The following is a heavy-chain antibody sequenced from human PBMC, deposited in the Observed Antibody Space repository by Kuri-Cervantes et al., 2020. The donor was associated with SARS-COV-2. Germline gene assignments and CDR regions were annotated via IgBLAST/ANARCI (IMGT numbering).Heavy chain of an antibody. CDR1: GGTFSNYG. D-gene: IGHD3-10*01. V-gene: IGHV1-69*13. Sequence: SVKVSCKASGGTFSNYGISWVRQAPGQGLEWMGGIIPIFGTANYAQKFQGRVTITADESTSTAYMELSSLISDDTAVYYCAREDTMGERAFDIWGQGTMVTVSS. CDR2: IIPIFGTA. CDR3: AREDTMGERAFDI. J-gene: IGHJ3*02.